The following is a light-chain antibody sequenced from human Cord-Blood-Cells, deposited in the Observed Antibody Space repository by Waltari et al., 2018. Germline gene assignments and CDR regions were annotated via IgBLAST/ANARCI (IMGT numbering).Light chain of an antibody. V-gene: IGKV3-20*01. J-gene: IGKJ2*01. CDR2: GAS. Sequence: EIVLTPSPGTLSLSPGERATLSCRASQSVSSSYLAWYQQKPGQAPRLRIYGASSRATGIPDRFSGSGSETDFTLTISRLEPEDFAVYYCQQYGSSGYTFGQGTKLEIK. CDR3: QQYGSSGYT. CDR1: QSVSSSY.